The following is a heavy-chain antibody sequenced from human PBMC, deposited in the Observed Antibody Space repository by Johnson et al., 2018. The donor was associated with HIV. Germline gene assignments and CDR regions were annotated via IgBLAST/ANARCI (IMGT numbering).Heavy chain of an antibody. Sequence: QVQLVESGGGVVQPGRSLRLSCAASGFTFSSYGMHWVRQAPGKGLEWVAVIWYDGSNKYYADSVKGRFTISSDNSKNTLYLQMNSLRAEDTAVYYCAKDRRGKQQLVTGNDAFDIWGQGTMVTVSS. CDR2: IWYDGSNK. CDR1: GFTFSSYG. J-gene: IGHJ3*02. V-gene: IGHV3-33*06. D-gene: IGHD6-13*01. CDR3: AKDRRGKQQLVTGNDAFDI.